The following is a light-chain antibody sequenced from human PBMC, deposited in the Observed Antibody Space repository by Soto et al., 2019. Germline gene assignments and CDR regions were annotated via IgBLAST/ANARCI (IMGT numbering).Light chain of an antibody. CDR1: QSVSASY. V-gene: IGKV3-20*01. CDR2: GAS. J-gene: IGKJ2*01. Sequence: EIVLTQSPGSLSLSPGERATLSCRASQSVSASYLVWYQQKPGQAPRLLIFGASSRATGIPDRFSGSGSGTDFTLTISRLEPEDFAVYYCQQFYSSPYTFGPGTKVDIK. CDR3: QQFYSSPYT.